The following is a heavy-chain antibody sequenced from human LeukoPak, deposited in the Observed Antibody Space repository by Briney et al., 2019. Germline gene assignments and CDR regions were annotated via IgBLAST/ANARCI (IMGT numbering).Heavy chain of an antibody. J-gene: IGHJ3*02. CDR3: AKDLEGYSSSPRVGFSAFDI. Sequence: GGSLRLSCAASGFTFSSYAMHWVRQAPGKGLEWVAVISYDGSNKYYADSVKGRFTISRDNSKNTLYLQMNSLRAEDTAVYYCAKDLEGYSSSPRVGFSAFDIWGQGTMVTVSS. V-gene: IGHV3-30-3*01. CDR1: GFTFSSYA. CDR2: ISYDGSNK. D-gene: IGHD6-6*01.